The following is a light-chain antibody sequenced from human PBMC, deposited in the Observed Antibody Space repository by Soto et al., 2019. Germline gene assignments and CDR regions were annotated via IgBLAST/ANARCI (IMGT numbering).Light chain of an antibody. CDR3: SSYASTPRV. CDR2: DVS. Sequence: QSALTQPASVSGSPGQSITISCTGTSSDVGGFNYVSWYQQHPGKAPKLMIYDVSNRPSGVSSRFSGSKSGNTASLTISGLQAEDEADYYCSSYASTPRVFGGGTKLTVL. V-gene: IGLV2-14*01. J-gene: IGLJ3*02. CDR1: SSDVGGFNY.